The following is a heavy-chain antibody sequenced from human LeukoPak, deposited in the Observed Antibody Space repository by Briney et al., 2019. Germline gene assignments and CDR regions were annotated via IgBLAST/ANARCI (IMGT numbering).Heavy chain of an antibody. CDR2: ISSSGSTI. CDR1: GFTFSDYY. V-gene: IGHV3-11*04. Sequence: GXSLRLSCAASGFTFSDYYMSWIRQAPGKGLEWVSYISSSGSTIYYADSVKGRFTISRDNAKNSLYLQMNSLRAEDTAVYYCARDRARGVGKSSWFDPWGQGTLVTVSS. CDR3: ARDRARGVGKSSWFDP. J-gene: IGHJ5*02. D-gene: IGHD3-10*01.